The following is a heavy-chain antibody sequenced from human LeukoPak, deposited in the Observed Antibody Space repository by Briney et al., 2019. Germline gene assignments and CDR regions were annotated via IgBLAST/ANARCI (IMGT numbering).Heavy chain of an antibody. CDR2: ISSSSSTI. Sequence: PGGSLRLSCAASGFTFSSYSMNWARQAPGKGLEWVSYISSSSSTIYYADSGKGRFTISRDNAKNSLYLQMSSLRAEDTAVYYCARDTFFDYWGQGTLVTVSS. CDR3: ARDTFFDY. D-gene: IGHD3-16*01. V-gene: IGHV3-48*01. J-gene: IGHJ4*02. CDR1: GFTFSSYS.